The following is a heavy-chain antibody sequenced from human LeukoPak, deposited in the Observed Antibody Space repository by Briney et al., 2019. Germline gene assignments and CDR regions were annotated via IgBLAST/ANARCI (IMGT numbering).Heavy chain of an antibody. CDR3: AREVDWFDP. CDR2: IYYSGST. CDR1: GGSISSYY. V-gene: IGHV4-59*01. J-gene: IGHJ5*02. D-gene: IGHD2-15*01. Sequence: SETLSLTCTVSGGSISSYYWSWIRQRPGKGLEWIGYIYYSGSTNYNPSPKSRVTISVDTSKNQFSLKLSSVTAADTAVYYCAREVDWFDPWGQGTLVTVSS.